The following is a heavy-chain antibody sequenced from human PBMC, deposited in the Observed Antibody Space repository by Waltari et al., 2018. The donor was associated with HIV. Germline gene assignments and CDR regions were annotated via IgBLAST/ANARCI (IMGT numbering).Heavy chain of an antibody. V-gene: IGHV1-46*01. CDR3: ARGGPLSGPATPFDR. J-gene: IGHJ5*02. CDR1: GYAFTTFY. CDR2: VNPTSGTT. Sequence: QVQLVQSGAEVKKPGASVRLSCKASGYAFTTFYIHWLRQAHGQSPEWMGIVNPTSGTTSYTQRFQGRVTMARDTSTSTAYMELTGLKSEDTAFYYCARGGPLSGPATPFDRWGQGTLITVSS.